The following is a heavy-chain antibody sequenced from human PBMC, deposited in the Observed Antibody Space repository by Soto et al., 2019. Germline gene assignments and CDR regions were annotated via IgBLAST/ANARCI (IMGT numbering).Heavy chain of an antibody. Sequence: QVQLVQSGAEVKKPGASVKVSCKASGYTFTSYDINWVRQATGQGLEWMGWMNPNSGNTGYAQKFQGRVTMTRNTSISTAYMELSSLRSEDTAMYYCARDGAVAGDSNFDYWGQGTLVTVSS. J-gene: IGHJ4*02. CDR1: GYTFTSYD. D-gene: IGHD6-19*01. V-gene: IGHV1-8*01. CDR2: MNPNSGNT. CDR3: ARDGAVAGDSNFDY.